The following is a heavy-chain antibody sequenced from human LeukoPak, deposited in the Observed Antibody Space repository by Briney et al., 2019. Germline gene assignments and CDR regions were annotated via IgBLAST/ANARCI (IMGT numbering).Heavy chain of an antibody. CDR3: AKGSMAGGYGY. D-gene: IGHD6-6*01. J-gene: IGHJ4*02. V-gene: IGHV3-30*04. CDR2: ISYDGSNK. CDR1: GFTFSSYA. Sequence: GGSLRLSCAASGFTFSSYAMHWVRQAPGKGLEWVAVISYDGSNKYYADSVKGRFTISRDNAKNSLYLQMNSLRAEDTAVYYCAKGSMAGGYGYWGQGTLVTVSS.